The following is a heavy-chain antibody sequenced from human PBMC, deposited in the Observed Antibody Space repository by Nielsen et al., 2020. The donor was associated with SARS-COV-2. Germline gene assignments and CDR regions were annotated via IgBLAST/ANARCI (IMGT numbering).Heavy chain of an antibody. CDR2: ISHDGSNN. J-gene: IGHJ4*02. CDR3: ARDRTPYGDYVDYFED. Sequence: GGSLRLSCVASGFIFRTYGMHWVRQAPGKGLEWVAIISHDGSNNHYADSVKGRFTISRHNSYNTLLLQMNSLRGEDTAVYYCARDRTPYGDYVDYFEDWGQGTLVTVSP. D-gene: IGHD4-17*01. CDR1: GFIFRTYG. V-gene: IGHV3-30*19.